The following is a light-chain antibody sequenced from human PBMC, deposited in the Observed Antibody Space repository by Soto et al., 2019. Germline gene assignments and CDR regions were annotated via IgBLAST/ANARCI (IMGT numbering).Light chain of an antibody. V-gene: IGLV1-44*01. J-gene: IGLJ1*01. CDR1: RSNIGSNP. Sequence: VLTQPPSASGTPGQRVTISCSGSRSNIGSNPVNWYQQLPGTAPKLLIDSNNQRPSGVPDRFSGSRSGTSASLAISGLQSEDEADYYCAAWDDSLYGRVFGTGTKLTVL. CDR2: SNN. CDR3: AAWDDSLYGRV.